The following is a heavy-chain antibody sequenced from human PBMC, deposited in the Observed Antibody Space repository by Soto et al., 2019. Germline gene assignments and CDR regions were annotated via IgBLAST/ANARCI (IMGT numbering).Heavy chain of an antibody. CDR1: GYSFTSYW. CDR2: IYPGDSDT. CDR3: AKKYSTALYYFDC. V-gene: IGHV5-51*01. J-gene: IGHJ4*02. D-gene: IGHD6-6*01. Sequence: PGESLKISCKGSGYSFTSYWIGWVRQMPGKGLEWMGIIYPGDSDTRYSPSFQGQVTISADKSISTAYLQWSSLKASDTAMYYCAKKYSTALYYFDCWGQGTLVTVSS.